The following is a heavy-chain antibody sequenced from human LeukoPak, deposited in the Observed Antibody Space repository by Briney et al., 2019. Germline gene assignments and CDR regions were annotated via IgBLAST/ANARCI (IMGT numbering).Heavy chain of an antibody. CDR2: ISYDGSNK. CDR1: GFTFSSYA. CDR3: ARDQGSLLFDY. J-gene: IGHJ4*02. Sequence: GRSLRLSCAASGFTFSSYAMPWVRQAPGKGLECVAVISYDGSNKYYADSVKGRFTISRDNSKNTLYLQMNSLRAEDTAVYYCARDQGSLLFDYWGQGTLVTVSS. V-gene: IGHV3-30*01.